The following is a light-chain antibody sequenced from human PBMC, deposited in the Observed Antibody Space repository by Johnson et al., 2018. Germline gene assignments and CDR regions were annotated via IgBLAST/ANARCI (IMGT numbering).Light chain of an antibody. CDR1: SSNIGNNY. V-gene: IGLV1-51*02. Sequence: QSVFTQPPSVSPAPGQKVSISCSGISSNIGNNYVSWYQQLPGTAPKLLIYENNKRPSGIPDRFSGSKSGTSATLGITGLQSGDEADYYCVTWDSSLSAGKGFRTGTKVTIL. CDR3: VTWDSSLSAGKG. J-gene: IGLJ1*01. CDR2: ENN.